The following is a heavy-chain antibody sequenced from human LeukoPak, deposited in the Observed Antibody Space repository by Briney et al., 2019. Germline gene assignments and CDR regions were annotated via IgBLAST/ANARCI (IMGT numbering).Heavy chain of an antibody. CDR3: AKIPKGGYFDS. CDR1: GFTFNNYA. J-gene: IGHJ4*02. CDR2: ISPSGDST. Sequence: GGSLRLSCAASGFTFNNYAMNWVRQAPGKGLEWVSHISPSGDSTYYADSVKGRFTISRDSSKNTLSLQMNSLRAGDTAVYYCAKIPKGGYFDSWGQGTLVTVSS. V-gene: IGHV3-23*01. D-gene: IGHD2-2*01.